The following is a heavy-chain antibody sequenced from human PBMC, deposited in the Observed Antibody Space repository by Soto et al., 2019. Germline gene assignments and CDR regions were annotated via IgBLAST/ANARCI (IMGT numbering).Heavy chain of an antibody. CDR3: AREGNLGRWIQPLDS. Sequence: SETLSLPCPVSGAAISGYSWSWLRQPPGKGLEWIGNIHYNGNTKYSPSLKSRVTMSVDTSKNHFSLKLISVTTADTAVYFCAREGNLGRWIQPLDSWGQGTLVT. J-gene: IGHJ4*02. CDR2: IHYNGNT. D-gene: IGHD2-2*03. CDR1: GAAISGYS. V-gene: IGHV4-59*01.